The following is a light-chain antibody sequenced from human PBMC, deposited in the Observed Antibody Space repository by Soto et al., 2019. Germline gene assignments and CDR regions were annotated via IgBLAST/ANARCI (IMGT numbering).Light chain of an antibody. CDR1: QSVSNY. V-gene: IGKV3-11*01. CDR3: HQYDSWT. CDR2: DAS. Sequence: EIVLTQSPATLSLSPGERATLSCRASQSVSNYLAWYQQKPGQAPRLLIYDASNRATGIPARFSGSGSGTDFTLTISRLEPEVVAVYYCHQYDSWTFGQGTKVDIK. J-gene: IGKJ1*01.